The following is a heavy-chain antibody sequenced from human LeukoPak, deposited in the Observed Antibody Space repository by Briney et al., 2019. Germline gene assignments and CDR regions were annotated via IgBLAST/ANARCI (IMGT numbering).Heavy chain of an antibody. J-gene: IGHJ4*02. D-gene: IGHD1-26*01. CDR1: GFTVSSNF. V-gene: IGHV3-53*01. Sequence: PGGSLRLSCAASGFTVSSNFMAWVRQAPGKGLEWVSVIYGGGSTYYADSVKGRSTISRDNSQNTMYLQMNDLRAEDTAVYFCAKTMGGIDHDYWGQGTLVTVSS. CDR3: AKTMGGIDHDY. CDR2: IYGGGST.